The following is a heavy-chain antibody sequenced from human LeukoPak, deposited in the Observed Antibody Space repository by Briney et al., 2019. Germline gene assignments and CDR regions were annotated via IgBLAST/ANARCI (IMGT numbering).Heavy chain of an antibody. CDR1: GYTFTGYY. Sequence: GASVKVSCKASGYTFTGYYVHWVRLAPGQGLEWMGWINPNSGGTNYAQKFQGRVTMTRDTSISTAYMELSRLRSDDTAVYYCARSLVGATEFDYWGQGTLVTVSS. J-gene: IGHJ4*02. CDR3: ARSLVGATEFDY. D-gene: IGHD1-26*01. V-gene: IGHV1-2*02. CDR2: INPNSGGT.